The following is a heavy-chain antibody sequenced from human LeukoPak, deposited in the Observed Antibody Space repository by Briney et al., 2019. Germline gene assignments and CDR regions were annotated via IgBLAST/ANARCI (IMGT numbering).Heavy chain of an antibody. CDR2: IYSGGST. V-gene: IGHV3-66*01. D-gene: IGHD4-23*01. CDR3: ARGRDRNDYGGNFTFDY. Sequence: GGSLRLSCAASGFTVSSNYMSWVRQAPGKGLEWVSVIYSGGSTYYADSVKGRFTISRDNSKNTLYLQMNSLRAEDTAVYYCARGRDRNDYGGNFTFDYWGQGTLVTVSS. J-gene: IGHJ4*02. CDR1: GFTVSSNY.